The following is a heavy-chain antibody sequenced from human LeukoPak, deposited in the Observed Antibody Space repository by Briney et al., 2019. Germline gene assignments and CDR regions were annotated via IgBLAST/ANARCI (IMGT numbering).Heavy chain of an antibody. V-gene: IGHV3-21*01. CDR2: ISSSSSYI. J-gene: IGHJ4*02. CDR3: ARAGYYYDSSGYYPFYYFDY. CDR1: GFTFSSYS. Sequence: GGSLRLSCAASGFTFSSYSMNWVRQAPGKGLEWVSSISSSSSYIYYADSVKGRFTISRDNSKNTLYLQMNSLRAEDTAVYYCARAGYYYDSSGYYPFYYFDYWGQGTLVTVSS. D-gene: IGHD3-22*01.